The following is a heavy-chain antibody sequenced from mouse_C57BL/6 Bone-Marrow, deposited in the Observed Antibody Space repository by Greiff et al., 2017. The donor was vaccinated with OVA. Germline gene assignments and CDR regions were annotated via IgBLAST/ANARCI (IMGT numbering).Heavy chain of an antibody. Sequence: EVKLVESGGGLVKPGGSLKLSCAASGFTFSSYAMSWVRQTPEKRLEWVATISDGGSYTYYPDNVKGRFTISRDNAKNNLYLQMSHLKSEDTAMYYCARDSAYYSNYAWFAYWGQGTLVTVSA. V-gene: IGHV5-4*01. CDR3: ARDSAYYSNYAWFAY. J-gene: IGHJ3*01. D-gene: IGHD2-5*01. CDR2: ISDGGSYT. CDR1: GFTFSSYA.